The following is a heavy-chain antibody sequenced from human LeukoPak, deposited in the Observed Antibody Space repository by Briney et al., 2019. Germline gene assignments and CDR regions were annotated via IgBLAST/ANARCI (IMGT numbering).Heavy chain of an antibody. D-gene: IGHD5-24*01. V-gene: IGHV1-8*02. Sequence: GASVKVSCKASGYTFTSYYMHWVRQAPGQGLEWMGWMNPNSGNTGYAQKFQGRVTMTRNTSISTAYMELSSLRSEDTAVYYCARGRGRDGYNSDYWGQGTLVTVSS. CDR3: ARGRGRDGYNSDY. CDR2: MNPNSGNT. CDR1: GYTFTSYY. J-gene: IGHJ4*02.